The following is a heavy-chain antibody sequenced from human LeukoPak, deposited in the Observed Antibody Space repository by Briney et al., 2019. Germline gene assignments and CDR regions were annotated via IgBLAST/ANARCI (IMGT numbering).Heavy chain of an antibody. CDR2: ISLSGGNT. J-gene: IGHJ3*02. D-gene: IGHD6-19*01. CDR3: ASRRSGWPNDAFDI. CDR1: GFIFAGYT. Sequence: GGSLRLSCAGSGFIFAGYTMNWVRQAPGKGLQWLAYISLSGGNTLYADSVKGRFTISRDNAKNSVYLQMNSLTPEDTAMYYCASRRSGWPNDAFDIWGQGTMVTVTS. V-gene: IGHV3-48*01.